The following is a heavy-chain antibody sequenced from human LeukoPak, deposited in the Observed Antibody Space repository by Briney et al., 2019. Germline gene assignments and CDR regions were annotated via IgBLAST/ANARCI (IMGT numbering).Heavy chain of an antibody. CDR2: INPSSGGT. D-gene: IGHD5-12*01. CDR1: GYSFTDYY. J-gene: IGHJ4*02. CDR3: ARALRGSGYDPYDY. Sequence: ASVKVSCKASGYSFTDYYVHWLRQAPGQGPEWMGWINPSSGGTTFAQSFHDRVTLTRGTSITTAYMELNSLRSDDTALYYCARALRGSGYDPYDYWGQGTLVTVSS. V-gene: IGHV1-2*02.